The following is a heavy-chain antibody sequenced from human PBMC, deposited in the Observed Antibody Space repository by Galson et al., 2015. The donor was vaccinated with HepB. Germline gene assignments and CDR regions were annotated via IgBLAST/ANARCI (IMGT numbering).Heavy chain of an antibody. D-gene: IGHD2-2*01. CDR1: GFTFSSYD. CDR2: ILYDGSNE. CDR3: LKGYYYSTKCFSYCGMDV. Sequence: SLRLSCAASGFTFSSYDMHWVRQAPGKGLEWVAVILYDGSNEDYAESVKGRFTISRDSSEDTLYLQMNNLRAEDTAVYSCLKGYYYSTKCFSYCGMDVWGQGTTVTVS. J-gene: IGHJ6*02. V-gene: IGHV3-30*18.